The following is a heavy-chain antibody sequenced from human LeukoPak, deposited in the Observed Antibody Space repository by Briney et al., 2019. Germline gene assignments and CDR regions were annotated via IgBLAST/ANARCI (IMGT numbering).Heavy chain of an antibody. CDR3: ASLVYYDSSGYYHDY. J-gene: IGHJ4*02. CDR2: IYHSGST. D-gene: IGHD3-22*01. CDR1: GYSISSGYY. Sequence: SETLSLTCTVSGYSISSGYYWGWIRQPPGKGLEWIGSIYHSGSTYYNPSLKSRVTISVDTYKNQFSLKLSSVTAADTAVYYCASLVYYDSSGYYHDYWGQGTLVTVSS. V-gene: IGHV4-38-2*02.